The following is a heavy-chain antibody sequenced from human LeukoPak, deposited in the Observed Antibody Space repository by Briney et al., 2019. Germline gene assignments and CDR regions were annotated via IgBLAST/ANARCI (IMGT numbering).Heavy chain of an antibody. D-gene: IGHD2/OR15-2a*01. J-gene: IGHJ5*02. V-gene: IGHV1-2*02. Sequence: ASVKVCCKASGYTFTGYYMHWVRQAPGQGLEWMGWINPNSGGTNYAQKFQGRVTMTRDTSISTAYMELSRLRSDDTAVYYCARGLYPSCWFDPWGQGTLVTVSS. CDR2: INPNSGGT. CDR3: ARGLYPSCWFDP. CDR1: GYTFTGYY.